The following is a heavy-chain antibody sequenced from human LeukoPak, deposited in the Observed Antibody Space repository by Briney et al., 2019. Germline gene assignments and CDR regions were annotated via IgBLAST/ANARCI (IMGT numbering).Heavy chain of an antibody. J-gene: IGHJ4*02. V-gene: IGHV1-24*01. D-gene: IGHD3-10*01. Sequence: GASVKVSCKVSGYTLTELSMHWVRQAPGKRLEWMGGFDPEDGETIYAQKFQGRVTMTEDTSTDTAYMELSSLRSEDTAVYYCATDRRSITMVRGVIIPNFDYWGQGTLVTVSS. CDR2: FDPEDGET. CDR3: ATDRRSITMVRGVIIPNFDY. CDR1: GYTLTELS.